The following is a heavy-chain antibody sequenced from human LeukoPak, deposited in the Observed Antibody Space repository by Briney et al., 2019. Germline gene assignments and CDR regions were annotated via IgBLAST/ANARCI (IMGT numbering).Heavy chain of an antibody. D-gene: IGHD4-17*01. V-gene: IGHV4-59*01. J-gene: IGHJ4*02. CDR1: GGSISSYY. Sequence: SETLSLTCTVSGGSISSYYRSWIRQPPGKGLEWIGYIYYSGSTNYNPSLKSRVTISVDTSKNQFSLKLSSVTAADTAVYYCARSRTTVTTPFDYWGQGTLVTVSS. CDR3: ARSRTTVTTPFDY. CDR2: IYYSGST.